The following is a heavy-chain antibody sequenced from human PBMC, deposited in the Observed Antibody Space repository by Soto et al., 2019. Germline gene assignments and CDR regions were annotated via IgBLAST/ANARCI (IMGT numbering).Heavy chain of an antibody. Sequence: PGGSLRLSCAASGFTFNSYDMNWVRQSPGEGLEWVSSISSSSSFIYYADSVKGRFTISRDNAKNSVYLQMNSLRAEDTAVYYCARGAGTDRDRKGYGMDVWGQGTTVTVS. V-gene: IGHV3-21*01. CDR2: ISSSSSFI. D-gene: IGHD6-19*01. CDR3: ARGAGTDRDRKGYGMDV. J-gene: IGHJ6*02. CDR1: GFTFNSYD.